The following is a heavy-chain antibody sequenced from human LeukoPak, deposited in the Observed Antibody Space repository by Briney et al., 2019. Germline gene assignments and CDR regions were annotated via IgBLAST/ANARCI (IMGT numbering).Heavy chain of an antibody. CDR1: GFTFRRYA. CDR2: IGTSGTTM. V-gene: IGHV3-48*03. Sequence: AGSLRLSCAASGFTFRRYAIYWVRQAPGKGPQWVSYIGTSGTTMYYADSVKGRFTISRDNAKNSLYLQLNSLRAEDTALYYCVRRTVAGTPPVDFWGQGTLVIVSS. D-gene: IGHD6-19*01. J-gene: IGHJ4*02. CDR3: VRRTVAGTPPVDF.